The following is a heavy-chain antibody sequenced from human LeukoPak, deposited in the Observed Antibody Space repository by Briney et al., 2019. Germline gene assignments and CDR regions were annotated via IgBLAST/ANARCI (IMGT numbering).Heavy chain of an antibody. D-gene: IGHD6-6*01. J-gene: IGHJ4*02. Sequence: SETLSLTXTVSGGSISIGSYYWRWIPQPAGKGLEWIGRIYTSGSANYNPSLKSRVTISVDTSKNPFSLTLSSGTAADTAVYYCAREGGGSSSGEFDYWGQGTLVTVSS. CDR3: AREGGGSSSGEFDY. V-gene: IGHV4-61*02. CDR2: IYTSGSA. CDR1: GGSISIGSYY.